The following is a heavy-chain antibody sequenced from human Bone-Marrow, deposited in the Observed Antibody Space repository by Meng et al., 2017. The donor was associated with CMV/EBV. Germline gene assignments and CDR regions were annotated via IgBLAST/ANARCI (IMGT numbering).Heavy chain of an antibody. CDR3: TTDKESGIVVVPAQADY. J-gene: IGHJ4*02. CDR2: IKSKTDGGTT. D-gene: IGHD2-2*01. Sequence: GESLKISCAASGFTFSNAWMSWVRQAPGKGLEWVGRIKSKTDGGTTDYAAPVKGRFTISRDDSKNTLYLQMNSLKTEDTAVYYCTTDKESGIVVVPAQADYWGQGTLVIVSS. CDR1: GFTFSNAW. V-gene: IGHV3-15*01.